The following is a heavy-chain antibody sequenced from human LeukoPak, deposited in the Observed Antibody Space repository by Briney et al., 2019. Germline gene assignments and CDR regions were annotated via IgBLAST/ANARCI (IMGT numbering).Heavy chain of an antibody. D-gene: IGHD2-21*02. J-gene: IGHJ4*02. CDR3: AKGAYDYYNYCDS. V-gene: IGHV3-30*02. Sequence: PGGSLRLSCATSGFTFSRSGMHWVRQAPGKGLEWVTFLRGSTEAEYYTDSVKGRFTISRDIPKNTLYLQMNSLRPEDTAVYYCAKGAYDYYNYCDSWGQGTLVTVSS. CDR2: LRGSTEAE. CDR1: GFTFSRSG.